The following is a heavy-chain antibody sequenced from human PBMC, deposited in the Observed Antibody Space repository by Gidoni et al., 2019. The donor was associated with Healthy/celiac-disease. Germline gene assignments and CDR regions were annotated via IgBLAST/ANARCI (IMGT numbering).Heavy chain of an antibody. CDR1: GFTFDDYA. CDR3: AKAEYYDFWSGYYGYYGMDV. D-gene: IGHD3-3*01. V-gene: IGHV3-9*01. CDR2: ISGTSGSI. Sequence: EVQLVESGGGLVQPGRSLRLSCAASGFTFDDYAMHWVRPAPGKGLEWVSGISGTSGSIGYADSVNGRFTISRDNAKNSLYLQMNSLRAEDTALYYCAKAEYYDFWSGYYGYYGMDVWGQGTTVTVSS. J-gene: IGHJ6*02.